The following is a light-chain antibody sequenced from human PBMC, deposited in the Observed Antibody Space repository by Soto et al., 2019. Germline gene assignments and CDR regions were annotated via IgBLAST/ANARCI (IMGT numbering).Light chain of an antibody. V-gene: IGLV1-40*01. Sequence: QSVLTQPPSVSGAPGQRGTISCTGGNSNIGSSYDVHWYQQIPRTAPKLLIYGDNHRPSGVPDRFSGSKSGTSASLAITGLEAEDEADYYCPSYDTSLSGSVFGGGTKLTVL. CDR1: NSNIGSSYD. J-gene: IGLJ2*01. CDR2: GDN. CDR3: PSYDTSLSGSV.